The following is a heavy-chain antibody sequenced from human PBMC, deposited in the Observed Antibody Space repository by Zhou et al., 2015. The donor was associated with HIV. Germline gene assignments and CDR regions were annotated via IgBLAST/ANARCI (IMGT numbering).Heavy chain of an antibody. Sequence: HVQLLQSGAEVRKPGSSVKVSCKASGGTFSSYAISWVRQAPGQGLEWMGGIIPIFGTANYAQKFQGRVTITADESTSTAYMELSSLRSEDTAVYYCARVPTIFGVVITGHFDYWGQGTLVTVSS. CDR1: GGTFSSYA. V-gene: IGHV1-69*12. CDR2: IIPIFGTA. J-gene: IGHJ4*02. D-gene: IGHD3-3*01. CDR3: ARVPTIFGVVITGHFDY.